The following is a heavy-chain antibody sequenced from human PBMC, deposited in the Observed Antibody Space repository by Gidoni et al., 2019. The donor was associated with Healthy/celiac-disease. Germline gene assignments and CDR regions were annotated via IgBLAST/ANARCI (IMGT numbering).Heavy chain of an antibody. J-gene: IGHJ2*01. D-gene: IGHD3-16*01. Sequence: EVQLVQSGAEVKKPGASLRISCKGSGYSFTSYWFSWVRQMPGEGLEWRGRIDPSDSYTNYSPSFQGHVTISADKTISTAYLQWSSLKASDTAMYYCARQVGGVSWYFDLWGRGTLVTVSS. CDR1: GYSFTSYW. CDR3: ARQVGGVSWYFDL. V-gene: IGHV5-10-1*03. CDR2: IDPSDSYT.